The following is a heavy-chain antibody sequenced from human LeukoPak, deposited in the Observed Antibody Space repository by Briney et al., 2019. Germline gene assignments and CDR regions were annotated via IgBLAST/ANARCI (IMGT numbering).Heavy chain of an antibody. CDR2: ISAYNGNT. Sequence: ASVKVSCKASGHTFTNYGITWVRQAPGQGLEWMGWISAYNGNTNYAQKFQGRVTMTTDTSTSTAYMELRSLRSDDTAVYYCAREEWELADFDYWGQGTLVTVSS. V-gene: IGHV1-18*01. J-gene: IGHJ4*02. D-gene: IGHD1-26*01. CDR1: GHTFTNYG. CDR3: AREEWELADFDY.